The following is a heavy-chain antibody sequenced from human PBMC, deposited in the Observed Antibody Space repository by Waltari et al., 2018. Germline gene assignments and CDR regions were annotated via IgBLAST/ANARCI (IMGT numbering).Heavy chain of an antibody. J-gene: IGHJ6*02. CDR3: ARGARVAARTYYYYGMDV. CDR1: GGSFSGYY. V-gene: IGHV4-34*01. CDR2: INHSGST. Sequence: QVQLQQWGAGLLKPSETLSLTCAVYGGSFSGYYWSWIRQPPGKGLEWIGEINHSGSTNYTPSLRSRVTISVDTSKNQFSLKLSSVTAADTAVYYCARGARVAARTYYYYGMDVWGQGTTVTVSS. D-gene: IGHD6-6*01.